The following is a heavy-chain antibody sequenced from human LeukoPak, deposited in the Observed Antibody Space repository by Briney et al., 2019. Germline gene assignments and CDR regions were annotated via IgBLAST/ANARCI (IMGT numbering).Heavy chain of an antibody. CDR3: ANHHYDSSGYSWSFGYYYYMDV. CDR2: IRYDGSNK. Sequence: PGGSLRLSCAASGFTFSMSWMTWVRQAPGKGLEWVAFIRYDGSNKYYADSVKGRFTISRDNSKNTLYLQMNSLRAEDTAVYYCANHHYDSSGYSWSFGYYYYMDVWGKGTTVTISS. CDR1: GFTFSMSW. V-gene: IGHV3-30*02. J-gene: IGHJ6*03. D-gene: IGHD3-22*01.